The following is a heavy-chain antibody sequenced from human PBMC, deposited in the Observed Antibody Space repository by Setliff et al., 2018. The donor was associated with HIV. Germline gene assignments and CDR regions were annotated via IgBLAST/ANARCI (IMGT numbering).Heavy chain of an antibody. V-gene: IGHV4-31*03. J-gene: IGHJ4*01. D-gene: IGHD5-18*01. CDR1: SGSISSGTYY. Sequence: SETLSLTCTVSSGSISSGTYYWSWIRQYPGKGLEWIGYIDYSGSAFYNPSLKSRITISRDTSKNQFPLKMNSVTAADTAVYYCAREGKTALVTKYFDYWGHGKLVTVS. CDR2: IDYSGSA. CDR3: AREGKTALVTKYFDY.